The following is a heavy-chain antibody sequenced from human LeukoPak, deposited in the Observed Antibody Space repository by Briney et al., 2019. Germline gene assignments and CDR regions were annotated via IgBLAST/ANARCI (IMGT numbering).Heavy chain of an antibody. CDR2: ISSSSGTM. CDR3: ARGPGSGHYFDY. Sequence: GGSLRLSCAASGFAFSTSPMNWVRQAPGKGPEWVSYISSSSGTMYYADSVKGRFTISRDNAENSLYLQMNSLRAEDTAVYYCARGPGSGHYFDYWGQGTLVTVSS. D-gene: IGHD2-15*01. J-gene: IGHJ4*02. V-gene: IGHV3-48*04. CDR1: GFAFSTSP.